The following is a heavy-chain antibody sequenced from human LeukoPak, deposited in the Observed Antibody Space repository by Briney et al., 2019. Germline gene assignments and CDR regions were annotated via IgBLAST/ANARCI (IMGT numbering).Heavy chain of an antibody. J-gene: IGHJ6*03. CDR2: IVVGSGNT. V-gene: IGHV1-58*02. CDR3: AAVSNPDYYYMDV. CDR1: GFTFTSSA. D-gene: IGHD1-14*01. Sequence: GASVKVSCKASGFTFTSSAMQWVRQARGQRLEWIGWIVVGSGNTNYAQKFQERVTITRDMSTGTAYMELSSLRSEDTAVYYCAAVSNPDYYYMDVWGKGTTVTVSS.